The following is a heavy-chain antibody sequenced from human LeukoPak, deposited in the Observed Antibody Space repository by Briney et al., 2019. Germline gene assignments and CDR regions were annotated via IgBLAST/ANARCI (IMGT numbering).Heavy chain of an antibody. CDR1: GGSISSSSYY. CDR2: IYYSGST. Sequence: SETLSLTCTVSGGSISSSSYYWGWIRQPPGKGLEWIGSIYYSGSTYYNPSLKSRVTISVDTSKNYFSLKLSSVTAADTAVYYCARDLHYYESSGYNCFDYWGQGTLVTVSS. V-gene: IGHV4-39*02. J-gene: IGHJ4*02. D-gene: IGHD3-22*01. CDR3: ARDLHYYESSGYNCFDY.